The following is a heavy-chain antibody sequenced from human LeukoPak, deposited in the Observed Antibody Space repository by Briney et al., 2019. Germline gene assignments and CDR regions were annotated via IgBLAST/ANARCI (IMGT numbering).Heavy chain of an antibody. Sequence: GGSLTLSCAVSGLTFSKYAMNCVRQGPGKGLEWVSGIGASGASTYYADSVKGRFTISRDNSKNRLYLQVKSLRADDTGVYFCAKDLEAVAGTIVNDYWGQGTLVTVSS. CDR1: GLTFSKYA. CDR3: AKDLEAVAGTIVNDY. V-gene: IGHV3-23*01. J-gene: IGHJ4*02. D-gene: IGHD6-19*01. CDR2: IGASGAST.